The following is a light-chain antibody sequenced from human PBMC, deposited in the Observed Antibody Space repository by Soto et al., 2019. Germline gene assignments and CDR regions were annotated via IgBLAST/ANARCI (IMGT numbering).Light chain of an antibody. V-gene: IGLV2-23*01. CDR3: CSYAGSSTYV. J-gene: IGLJ1*01. CDR1: SSDVGSYNL. CDR2: EDS. Sequence: QSALTQPASVSGSPGQSITISCTGTSSDVGSYNLVSWYQQHPGKAPKLMIYEDSKRPSGVSNHFSGSKSGNTASLTISGLQAEDEADYYCCSYAGSSTYVFGTGTKVTVL.